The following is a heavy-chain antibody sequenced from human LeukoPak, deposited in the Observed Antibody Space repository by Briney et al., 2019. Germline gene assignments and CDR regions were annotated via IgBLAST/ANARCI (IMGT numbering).Heavy chain of an antibody. CDR1: GHTFTSYG. Sequence: GASVKVSCKASGHTFTSYGISWVRQAPGQGLEWMGWISAYNGNTIYAQKVQGRVTMTTDTSTSTAYMELRSLRSDDTAVYYCARYGSGKYTFDIWGQGTMVTVSS. CDR3: ARYGSGKYTFDI. V-gene: IGHV1-18*01. CDR2: ISAYNGNT. J-gene: IGHJ3*02. D-gene: IGHD3-10*01.